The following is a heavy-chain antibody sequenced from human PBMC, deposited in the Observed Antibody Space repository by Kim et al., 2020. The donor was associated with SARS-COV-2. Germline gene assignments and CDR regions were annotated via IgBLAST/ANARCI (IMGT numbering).Heavy chain of an antibody. D-gene: IGHD3-10*01. CDR2: VSSSSGYT. Sequence: GGSLRLSCAASGFSVTEYYMRWIRQAPGKGLEWLAHVSSSSGYTNYAASVKGRFTISRDNAKNSVYLQMNRLRVEDTGVYYCATEHYFGPTNLDDVSDIWGLGTMVTVSS. CDR1: GFSVTEYY. CDR3: ATEHYFGPTNLDDVSDI. V-gene: IGHV3-11*06. J-gene: IGHJ3*02.